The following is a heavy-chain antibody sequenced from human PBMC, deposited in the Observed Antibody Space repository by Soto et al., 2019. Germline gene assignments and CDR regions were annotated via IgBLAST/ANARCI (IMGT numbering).Heavy chain of an antibody. CDR1: GYTFTSYG. CDR2: ISAYNGNT. Sequence: QVQLVQSGAEVKKPGASVKVSCKASGYTFTSYGISWVRQAPGQGLEWMGWISAYNGNTNYAQKLQDRVNMTTDTSTSTAYMELRSLRSDDTAVYYCARDLSGGSGGGRVKFDPWGQGTLVTVSS. CDR3: ARDLSGGSGGGRVKFDP. J-gene: IGHJ5*02. D-gene: IGHD3-16*01. V-gene: IGHV1-18*01.